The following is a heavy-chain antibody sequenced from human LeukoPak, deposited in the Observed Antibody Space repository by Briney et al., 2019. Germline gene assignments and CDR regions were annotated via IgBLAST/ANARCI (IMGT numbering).Heavy chain of an antibody. CDR1: GFTFSAYR. J-gene: IGHJ4*02. V-gene: IGHV3-74*01. CDR2: INSDGSST. Sequence: PGGSLRLSCAASGFTFSAYRINWVRQAPGKGLVWVSRINSDGSSTSYADSVKGRFTISRDNAKNTLYLQTNSLRAEDTAVYYCARGSYDYGDYELGYWGQGTLVTVSS. D-gene: IGHD4-17*01. CDR3: ARGSYDYGDYELGY.